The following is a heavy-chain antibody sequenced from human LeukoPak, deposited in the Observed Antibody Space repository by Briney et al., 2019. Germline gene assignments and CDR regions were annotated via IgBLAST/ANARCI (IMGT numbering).Heavy chain of an antibody. D-gene: IGHD5-12*01. Sequence: GGSLRLSCAASGFTFSSYSMNWVRQAPGKGLEWVSSISSSSSYIYYADSVKDRFTSSRDNAKKSLDLQMNSLRAEDTAVYYCARDPLDIVATIDYWGQGTLVTVSS. V-gene: IGHV3-21*01. CDR1: GFTFSSYS. CDR3: ARDPLDIVATIDY. CDR2: ISSSSSYI. J-gene: IGHJ4*02.